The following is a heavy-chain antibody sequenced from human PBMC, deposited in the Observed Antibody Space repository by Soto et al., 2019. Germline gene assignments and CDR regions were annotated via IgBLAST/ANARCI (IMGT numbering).Heavy chain of an antibody. V-gene: IGHV3-23*01. J-gene: IGHJ3*01. Sequence: EVQLLESGGGLVQPGGSLRLSCAASGFTFSSYAMSWVRQAPGKGLEWVSAISNTVRTYYADSERGRFTISRDNSMNTLYLQMNGLRAEDTAIFYCAKDHFTGNGVFDGFDVWGQGTMVTVSS. CDR3: AKDHFTGNGVFDGFDV. D-gene: IGHD2-8*01. CDR1: GFTFSSYA. CDR2: ISNTVRT.